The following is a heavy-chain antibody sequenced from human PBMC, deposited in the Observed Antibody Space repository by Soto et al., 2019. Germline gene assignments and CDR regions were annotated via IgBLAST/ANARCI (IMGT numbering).Heavy chain of an antibody. J-gene: IGHJ4*02. CDR3: ASGGYDFWSGSYTGYCDY. Sequence: PSETLSLTCTVSGGSISSYYWSWIRQPPGKGLEWIGYIYYSGSTNYNPSLRSRVTISVDTSKNQFSLKLSSVTAADTAVYYCASGGYDFWSGSYTGYCDYWGQGTLVTVS. D-gene: IGHD3-3*01. CDR2: IYYSGST. CDR1: GGSISSYY. V-gene: IGHV4-59*01.